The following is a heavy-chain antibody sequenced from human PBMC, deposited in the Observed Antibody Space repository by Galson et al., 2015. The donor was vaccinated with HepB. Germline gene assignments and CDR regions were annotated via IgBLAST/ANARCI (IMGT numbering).Heavy chain of an antibody. CDR2: INAGNGNT. Sequence: SVKVSCKASGYTFTSYAMHWVRQAPGQRLEWMGWINAGNGNTKYSQKFQGRVTITRDTSASTAYMELSSLRSEDTAVYYCARGGYSGYDYVDYWGQGTLVTVSS. CDR1: GYTFTSYA. D-gene: IGHD5-12*01. CDR3: ARGGYSGYDYVDY. V-gene: IGHV1-3*01. J-gene: IGHJ4*02.